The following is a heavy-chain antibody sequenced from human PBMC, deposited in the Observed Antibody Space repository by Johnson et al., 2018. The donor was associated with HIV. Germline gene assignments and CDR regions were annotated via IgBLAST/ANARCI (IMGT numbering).Heavy chain of an antibody. CDR2: ISYDGSNK. D-gene: IGHD1-26*01. Sequence: QVQLVESGGGVVRLGGSLRVSCTASGFNFDDYGLSWVRQVPGKGLEWVAVISYDGSNKYYADSVKGRFTISRDNSKNTLYLQMNSLKTEDTAVYYCTVRGVLVGATTYDAFDIWGQGTMVT. CDR1: GFNFDDYG. J-gene: IGHJ3*02. CDR3: TVRGVLVGATTYDAFDI. V-gene: IGHV3-30*19.